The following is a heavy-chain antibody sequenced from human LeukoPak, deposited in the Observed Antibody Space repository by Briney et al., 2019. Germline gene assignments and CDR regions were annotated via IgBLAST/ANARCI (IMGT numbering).Heavy chain of an antibody. J-gene: IGHJ3*02. CDR1: AFTFSC. Sequence: GGSLRLSCAASAFTFSCTHWVHQTKGKGLEWVSTVGVAGDPYFAGSVRGRFTFSREKAKNSLYLQMNSLRAEDAAVYYCARDRWVMFGAGGAFDIWGQGTMVTVSS. V-gene: IGHV3-13*05. CDR3: ARDRWVMFGAGGAFDI. CDR2: VGVAGDP. D-gene: IGHD3-10*02.